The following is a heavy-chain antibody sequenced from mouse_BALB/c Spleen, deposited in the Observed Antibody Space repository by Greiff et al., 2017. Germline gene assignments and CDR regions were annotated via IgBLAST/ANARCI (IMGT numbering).Heavy chain of an antibody. CDR2: INPSNGGT. V-gene: IGHV1S81*02. Sequence: VQLQQSGAELVKPGTSVKLSCKASGYTFTSYYMYWVKQRPGQGLEWIGEINPSNGGTNFNEKFKSKATLTVDKSSGTAYMQLSSLTSEDSAVYYCTRRRDFYYAMDYWGQGTSVTVSS. CDR1: GYTFTSYY. J-gene: IGHJ4*01. CDR3: TRRRDFYYAMDY. D-gene: IGHD3-3*01.